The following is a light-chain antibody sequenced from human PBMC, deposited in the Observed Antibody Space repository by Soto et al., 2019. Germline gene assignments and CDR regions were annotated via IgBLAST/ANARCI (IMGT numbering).Light chain of an antibody. CDR1: QSISTL. Sequence: MQITQSPSSLSSSVGDRVTITCRGSQSISTLLYWFQQKPGQAPKLLIYGASRLQSGVPSRFSGSGSGTDFTLTISSLQPEDLATYYCQQSYNIPLTFGGGTKVDIK. J-gene: IGKJ4*01. CDR2: GAS. V-gene: IGKV1-39*01. CDR3: QQSYNIPLT.